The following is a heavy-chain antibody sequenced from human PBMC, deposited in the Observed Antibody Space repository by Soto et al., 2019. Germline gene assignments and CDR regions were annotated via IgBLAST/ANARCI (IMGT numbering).Heavy chain of an antibody. V-gene: IGHV1-69*02. CDR3: ARGAEMGTVTKCYYYYMDV. J-gene: IGHJ6*03. Sequence: QVQLVQSGAEVKKPGASVKVSCKASGDTISRHTISWVRQAPGQGLAWMGRIIPILGIANYAQKFQGRVTITADKSTSTAYMDLSSLRSEDTAVYYCARGAEMGTVTKCYYYYMDVWGKGTTVTVSS. CDR2: IIPILGIA. CDR1: GDTISRHT. D-gene: IGHD4-17*01.